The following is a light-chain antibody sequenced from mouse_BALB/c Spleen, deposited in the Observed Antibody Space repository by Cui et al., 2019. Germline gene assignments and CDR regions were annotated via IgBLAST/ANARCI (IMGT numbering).Light chain of an antibody. Sequence: QIVLTQSPAIMSASQGEKVTMTCSASSSVSYMHWYQQKPGSSPRLLIYDTSNLASGVPVRFSGSGSGTSYSLTISRMEAEDAATYYCQQWSSYPRTFGGGTKLEIK. CDR2: DTS. CDR3: QQWSSYPRT. J-gene: IGKJ1*01. CDR1: SSVSY. V-gene: IGKV4-55*01.